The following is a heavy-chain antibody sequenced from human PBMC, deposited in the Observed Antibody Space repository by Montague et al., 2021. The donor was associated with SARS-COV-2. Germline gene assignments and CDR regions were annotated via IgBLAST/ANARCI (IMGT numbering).Heavy chain of an antibody. V-gene: IGHV6-1*01. D-gene: IGHD1-1*01. CDR3: TSGREGNYNVMDV. CDR1: GDSVFGHSAT. CDR2: TYYRSKWYN. Sequence: CAISGDSVFGHSATWNWVRQSPSRGLEWLGRTYYRSKWYNDYAVSVRGRVTINPDTSKNQFSLQLNSVTPEDTAIYYCTSGREGNYNVMDVWGQGTTVTVTS. J-gene: IGHJ6*02.